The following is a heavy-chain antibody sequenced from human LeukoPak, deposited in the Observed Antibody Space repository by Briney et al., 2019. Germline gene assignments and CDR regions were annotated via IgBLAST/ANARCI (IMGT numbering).Heavy chain of an antibody. D-gene: IGHD3-22*01. CDR1: GYTFTSYG. V-gene: IGHV1-18*01. Sequence: ASVKVSCKASGYTFTSYGISWVRQAPGQGLEWMGRISAYNGNTNYAQKLQGRVTMTTDTSTSTAYMELRSLRSDDTAVYYCARDLGSLLVVDFDYWGQGTLVTVSS. J-gene: IGHJ4*02. CDR3: ARDLGSLLVVDFDY. CDR2: ISAYNGNT.